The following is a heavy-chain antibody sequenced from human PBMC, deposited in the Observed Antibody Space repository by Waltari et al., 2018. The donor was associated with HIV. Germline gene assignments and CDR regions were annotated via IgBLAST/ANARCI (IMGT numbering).Heavy chain of an antibody. Sequence: QVQLVQSGSGLKRPGALVKLSCKASGYTFTKNSINWVRQAPGQGLEGMGWINTDPGSPTYAQGFKVQFVFSLDTSGSTAYLQITSLKAEDTAVYYCARDGGRSRAFDYWGQGTLVTVSS. CDR3: ARDGGRSRAFDY. CDR1: GYTFTKNS. CDR2: INTDPGSP. V-gene: IGHV7-4-1*02. J-gene: IGHJ4*02. D-gene: IGHD1-26*01.